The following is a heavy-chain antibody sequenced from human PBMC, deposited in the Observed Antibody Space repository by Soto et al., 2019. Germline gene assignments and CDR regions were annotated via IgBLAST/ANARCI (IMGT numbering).Heavy chain of an antibody. CDR1: GFTFDDYA. D-gene: IGHD2-15*01. Sequence: GGSLRLSCAASGFTFDDYAMHWVRQAPGKGLEWVSGISWNSGSIGYADSVKGRFTISRDNAKNSLYLQMNSLRAEDTALYYCAKGVVVAATVHDAFDIWGQGTMVTVSS. V-gene: IGHV3-9*01. CDR3: AKGVVVAATVHDAFDI. CDR2: ISWNSGSI. J-gene: IGHJ3*02.